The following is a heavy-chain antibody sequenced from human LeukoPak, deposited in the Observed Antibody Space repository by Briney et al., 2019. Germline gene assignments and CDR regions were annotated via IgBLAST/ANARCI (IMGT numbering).Heavy chain of an antibody. J-gene: IGHJ4*02. D-gene: IGHD3-10*01. CDR1: GGSISSGGYY. CDR2: IYYSGST. V-gene: IGHV4-31*03. Sequence: SETLSLTCTVSGGSISSGGYYWSWIRQHPGKGLEWIGYIYYSGSTYYNPSLKSRVTILVDTSKNQFSLKLSSVTAADTAVYYCARAFYYGSGSYHDYWGQGTLVTVSS. CDR3: ARAFYYGSGSYHDY.